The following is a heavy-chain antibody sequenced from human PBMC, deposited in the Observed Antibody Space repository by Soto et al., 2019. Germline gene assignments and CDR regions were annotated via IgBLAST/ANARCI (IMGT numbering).Heavy chain of an antibody. CDR2: IIPIFGTA. CDR3: GRDGGGGYSGYDVGYFDY. V-gene: IGHV1-69*01. CDR1: GGTFSSYA. J-gene: IGHJ4*02. Sequence: QVQLVQSGAEVKKPGSSVKVSCKASGGTFSSYAISWVRQAPGQGLEWMGGIIPIFGTANYAQKFQGRVTITADESKSRTVVGVSSVRSEDRGVYYWGRDGGGGYSGYDVGYFDYWGQGTLVTVSS. D-gene: IGHD5-12*01.